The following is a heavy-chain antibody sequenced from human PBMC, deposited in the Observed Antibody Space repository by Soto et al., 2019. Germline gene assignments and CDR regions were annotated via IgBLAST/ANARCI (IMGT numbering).Heavy chain of an antibody. D-gene: IGHD3-10*01. J-gene: IGHJ4*02. CDR2: IYYSGST. Sequence: GKGLEWIGYIYYSGSTNYNPSLKSRVTISVDTSKNQFSLKLSSVTAADTAVYYCAIAAAESKHVKLHVFEYRLQGTLV. V-gene: IGHV4-59*01. CDR3: AIAAAESKHVKLHVFEY.